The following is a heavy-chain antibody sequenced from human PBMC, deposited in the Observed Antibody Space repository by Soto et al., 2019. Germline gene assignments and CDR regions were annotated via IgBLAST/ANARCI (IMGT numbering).Heavy chain of an antibody. CDR1: GGSISSSSYY. CDR3: ARSRCTNGVCYRSPGPGGFDP. V-gene: IGHV4-39*01. Sequence: PSETLSLTCTVSGGSISSSSYYWGWIRQPPGKGLEWIGSIYYSGSTYYNPSLKSRVTISVDTSKNQFSLKLSSVTAADTAVYYCARSRCTNGVCYRSPGPGGFDPWGQGTLVTVSS. CDR2: IYYSGST. D-gene: IGHD2-8*01. J-gene: IGHJ5*02.